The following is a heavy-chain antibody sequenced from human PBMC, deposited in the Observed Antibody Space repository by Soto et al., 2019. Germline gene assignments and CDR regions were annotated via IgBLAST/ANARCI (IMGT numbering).Heavy chain of an antibody. D-gene: IGHD2-2*03. V-gene: IGHV3-23*01. Sequence: GGSLRLSCAASGFTFSSYAMSWVRQAPGKGLEWVSAISGSGGSTYYADSVKGRFTISRDNSKNTLYLQMNSLRAENTAVYYCAKEGGYCSSTSCYGRVYYWGQGTLVTVSS. J-gene: IGHJ4*02. CDR1: GFTFSSYA. CDR2: ISGSGGST. CDR3: AKEGGYCSSTSCYGRVYY.